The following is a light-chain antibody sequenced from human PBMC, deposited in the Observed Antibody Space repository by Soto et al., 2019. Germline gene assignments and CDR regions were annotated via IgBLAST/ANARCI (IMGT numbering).Light chain of an antibody. J-gene: IGKJ1*01. CDR3: QQSYSSPPT. Sequence: DIQMTQSPSTLSASVGDRVTITCRASQSISTYLAWYQQKPGTAPKVLIYAASSLQSGVPSRFSGSGSGTDFTLTTSSLQPEDFATYYCQQSYSSPPTFGQGTKVDIK. CDR2: AAS. V-gene: IGKV1-39*01. CDR1: QSISTY.